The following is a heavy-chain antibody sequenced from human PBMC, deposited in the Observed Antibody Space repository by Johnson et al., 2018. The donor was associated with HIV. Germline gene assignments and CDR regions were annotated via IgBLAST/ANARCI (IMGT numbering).Heavy chain of an antibody. CDR3: AKWGLAPRGGSAFDI. CDR1: GFTFSSYA. J-gene: IGHJ3*02. D-gene: IGHD6-6*01. Sequence: VQLVESGGGLVQPGGSLRLSCAASGFTFSSYAMSWVRQAPGKGLEWVSGISGSGGSTYYADSVKGRFTISRANSKKTLYLQMHSLRAEDTAVYYCAKWGLAPRGGSAFDIWGQGTMVTVSS. V-gene: IGHV3-23*04. CDR2: ISGSGGST.